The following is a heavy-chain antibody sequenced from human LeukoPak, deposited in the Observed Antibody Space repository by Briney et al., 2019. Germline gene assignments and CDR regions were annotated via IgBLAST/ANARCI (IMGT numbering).Heavy chain of an antibody. V-gene: IGHV1-24*01. D-gene: IGHD2-2*01. Sequence: ASVKVSCKVSGYTLTELSMHWVRQAPGKGLEWMGGFDPEDGETIYAQKFQGRVTMTEDTSTDTAYIELSSLRSEDTAVYYCATVCSSTSCYYGMDVWGQGTTVTVSS. J-gene: IGHJ6*02. CDR3: ATVCSSTSCYYGMDV. CDR1: GYTLTELS. CDR2: FDPEDGET.